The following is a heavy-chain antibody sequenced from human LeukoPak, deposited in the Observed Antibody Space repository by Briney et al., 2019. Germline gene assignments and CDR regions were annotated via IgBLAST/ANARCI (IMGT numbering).Heavy chain of an antibody. D-gene: IGHD3-16*01. CDR1: GFTFSRYG. CDR3: ARDLASPVGPDY. V-gene: IGHV3-21*01. CDR2: ISSSGDHI. Sequence: GGSLRLSCVASGFTFSRYGMNWVRQAPGKGLDWVSSISSSGDHIYYADSVKGRFTISRDNAKNSVSLQMNSLRGDDTAVYYCARDLASPVGPDYWGQGTLVTVSS. J-gene: IGHJ4*02.